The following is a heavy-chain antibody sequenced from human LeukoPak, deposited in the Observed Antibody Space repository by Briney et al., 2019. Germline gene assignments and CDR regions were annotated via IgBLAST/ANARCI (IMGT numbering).Heavy chain of an antibody. CDR1: GGSISSSSYY. CDR3: AGLVVGTAIFDY. V-gene: IGHV4-39*01. Sequence: PSETLSLTCTVSGGSISSSSYYWGWIRQPPGKGLEWIGSIYYSGSTYYNPSLKSRVTISVDTSKNQFSLKLSSVTAADTAVYYCAGLVVGTAIFDYWGQGTLVTVSS. D-gene: IGHD2-21*02. CDR2: IYYSGST. J-gene: IGHJ4*02.